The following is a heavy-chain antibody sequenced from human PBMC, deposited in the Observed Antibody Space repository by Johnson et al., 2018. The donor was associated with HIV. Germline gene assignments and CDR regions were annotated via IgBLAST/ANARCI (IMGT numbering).Heavy chain of an antibody. CDR1: GFTFSSYW. CDR3: AGGIVEVQPRYRLLRDDVFYV. J-gene: IGHJ3*01. CDR2: ISASGGST. Sequence: VQLVESGGGLIQPGGSLRLSCAASGFTFSSYWMSWVRQAPGKGLEWVSAISASGGSTYYADSVKGRFTISRDNAKNSLYLQMDSLRAKDTALYYCAGGIVEVQPRYRLLRDDVFYVWGQGTMVTVSS. V-gene: IGHV3-23*04. D-gene: IGHD2-15*01.